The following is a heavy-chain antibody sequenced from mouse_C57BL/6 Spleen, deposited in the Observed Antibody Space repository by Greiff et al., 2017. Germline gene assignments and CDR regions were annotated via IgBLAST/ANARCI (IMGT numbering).Heavy chain of an antibody. J-gene: IGHJ3*01. CDR3: ARDGIYYSNLAWFAY. V-gene: IGHV5-4*01. Sequence: EVMLVESGGGLVKPGGSLKLSCAASGFTFSSYAMSWVRQTPEKRLAWVATISDGGSYTSYPDNVKGRFTISRDNAKNNLYLQMSHLKSEDTAMYYCARDGIYYSNLAWFAYWGQGTLVTVSA. D-gene: IGHD2-5*01. CDR1: GFTFSSYA. CDR2: ISDGGSYT.